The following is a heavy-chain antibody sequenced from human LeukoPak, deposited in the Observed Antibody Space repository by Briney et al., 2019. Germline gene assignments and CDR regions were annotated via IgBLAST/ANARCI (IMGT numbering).Heavy chain of an antibody. CDR1: GFTFSSYS. CDR3: AREVSSGSYFFDY. V-gene: IGHV3-21*01. D-gene: IGHD1-26*01. CDR2: ISSSSSYI. J-gene: IGHJ4*02. Sequence: PGGSLRLSCAASGFTFSSYSTNWVRQAPGKGLEWVSSISSSSSYIYYADSVKGRFTISRDNAKNSLYLQMNSLRAEDTAVYYCAREVSSGSYFFDYWGQGTLVTVSS.